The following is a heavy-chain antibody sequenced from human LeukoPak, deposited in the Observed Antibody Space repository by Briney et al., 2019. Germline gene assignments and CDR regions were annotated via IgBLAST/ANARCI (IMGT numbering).Heavy chain of an antibody. Sequence: PSETLSLTCSVSGGSISGYYWSWIRQPPGQGLEWIGYIYYSGCTNYNPSLKSRVIISRDTSKNQFSLNLSSVTAADTAVYYCARGRGYGGNYLRSFDIWGQGTMVTVSS. CDR1: GGSISGYY. J-gene: IGHJ3*02. D-gene: IGHD1-26*01. CDR3: ARGRGYGGNYLRSFDI. V-gene: IGHV4-59*08. CDR2: IYYSGCT.